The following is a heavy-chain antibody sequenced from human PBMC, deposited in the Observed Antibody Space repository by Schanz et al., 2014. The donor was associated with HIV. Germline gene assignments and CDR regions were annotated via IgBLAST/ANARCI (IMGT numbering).Heavy chain of an antibody. CDR1: GFTFMRHT. D-gene: IGHD3-10*01. CDR3: ARDNSGSIDY. CDR2: ISDRSDYL. Sequence: EVQLVESGGGLVKPGGSLRLSCAASGFTFMRHTMNWVRQAPGKGLECVSSISDRSDYLHYADSVKGRFTISRDNAKNSLYLQMSSLRAEDTAVYYCARDNSGSIDYWGQGTLVTVSS. J-gene: IGHJ4*02. V-gene: IGHV3-21*02.